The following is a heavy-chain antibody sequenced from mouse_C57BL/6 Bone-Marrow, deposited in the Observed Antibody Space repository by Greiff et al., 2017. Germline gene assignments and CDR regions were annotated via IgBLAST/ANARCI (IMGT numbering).Heavy chain of an antibody. J-gene: IGHJ1*03. CDR3: VYYGSSEDWYFDV. CDR1: GFSFNTYA. V-gene: IGHV10-1*01. CDR2: IRSKSNNYAT. Sequence: EVKLVESGGGLVQPKGSLKLSCAASGFSFNTYAMNWVRQAPGKGLEWVARIRSKSNNYATYYADSVKDRFTISRDDSESMLYLQMNNLKTEDTAMYYCVYYGSSEDWYFDVWGTGTTVTVSS. D-gene: IGHD1-1*01.